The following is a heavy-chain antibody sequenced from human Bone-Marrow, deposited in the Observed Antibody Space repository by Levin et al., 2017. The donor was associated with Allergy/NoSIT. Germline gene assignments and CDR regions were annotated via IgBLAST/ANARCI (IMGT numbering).Heavy chain of an antibody. CDR3: ARGQPDSSSWYSY. V-gene: IGHV1-3*01. Sequence: GESLKISCKASGYTFTSYAMHWVRQAPGQRLEWMGWINAGNGNTKYSQKFQGRVTITRDTSASTAYMELSSLRSEDTAVYYCARGQPDSSSWYSYWGQGTLVTVSS. CDR1: GYTFTSYA. D-gene: IGHD6-13*01. J-gene: IGHJ4*02. CDR2: INAGNGNT.